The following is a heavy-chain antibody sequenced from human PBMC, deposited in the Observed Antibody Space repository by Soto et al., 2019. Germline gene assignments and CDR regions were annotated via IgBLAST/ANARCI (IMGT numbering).Heavy chain of an antibody. D-gene: IGHD3-22*01. J-gene: IGHJ4*02. V-gene: IGHV4-39*01. Sequence: KTSETLSLTCTVSGGSISSSSYYWGWIRQPPGKGLEWMGSIYYSGSTYYNPSLKSRVTISVDMSKNQFSLKLSSVTAADTAVYYCARPKNPYYYDSSGGDYWGQGTLVTVSS. CDR3: ARPKNPYYYDSSGGDY. CDR1: GGSISSSSYY. CDR2: IYYSGST.